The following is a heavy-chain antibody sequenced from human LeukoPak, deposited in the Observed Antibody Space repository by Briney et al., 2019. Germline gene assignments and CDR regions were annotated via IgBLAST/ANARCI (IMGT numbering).Heavy chain of an antibody. V-gene: IGHV3-21*01. CDR3: ASALRDFWSGYCVGGWFDP. D-gene: IGHD3-3*01. CDR1: GFTFSSYS. CDR2: ISSSSSYI. J-gene: IGHJ5*02. Sequence: PGGPLRLSCAASGFTFSSYSMNWVRQAPGKGLEWVSSISSSSSYIYYADSVKGRFTISRDNAKNSLYLQMNSLRAEDTAVYYCASALRDFWSGYCVGGWFDPWGQGTLVTVSS.